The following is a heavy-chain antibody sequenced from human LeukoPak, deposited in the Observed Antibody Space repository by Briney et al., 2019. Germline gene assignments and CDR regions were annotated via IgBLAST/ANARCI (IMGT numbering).Heavy chain of an antibody. Sequence: PGESLKISCKGFGYSFTNFKIGWVRQMPGKGLEWMGIIYPGDSDTRYSPSFQGQVTISADKSISTAYLQWSSLKASDTAMYYCARRRGSWGFDYWGQGTLVTVSS. CDR1: GYSFTNFK. CDR3: ARRRGSWGFDY. CDR2: IYPGDSDT. D-gene: IGHD1-26*01. V-gene: IGHV5-51*03. J-gene: IGHJ4*02.